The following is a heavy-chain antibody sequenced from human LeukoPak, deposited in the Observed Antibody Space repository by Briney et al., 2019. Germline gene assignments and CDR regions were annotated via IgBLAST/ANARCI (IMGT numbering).Heavy chain of an antibody. CDR3: ARGGGYCSGGSCPTIYYFDY. CDR1: GFTFSSHE. Sequence: GGSLRLSCAASGFTFSSHEMNWVRQAPGKGLEWVSYISSSGSTIYYADSVKGRFTISRDNAKNSLYLQMNSLRAEDTAVYYCARGGGYCSGGSCPTIYYFDYWGQGTLVTVSS. J-gene: IGHJ4*02. D-gene: IGHD2-15*01. V-gene: IGHV3-48*03. CDR2: ISSSGSTI.